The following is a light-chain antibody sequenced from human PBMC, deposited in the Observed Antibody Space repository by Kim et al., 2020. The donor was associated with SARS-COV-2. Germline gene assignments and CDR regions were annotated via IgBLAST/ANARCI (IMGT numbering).Light chain of an antibody. CDR3: QAWDSSTAWV. V-gene: IGLV3-1*01. CDR1: KLGDKY. Sequence: FPGQTASITCSGDKLGDKYACWYQQKPGQSPVLVIYQDSKRPSGIPERFSGSNSGNTATLTISGTQAMDEADYYCQAWDSSTAWVFGGGTQLTVL. J-gene: IGLJ3*02. CDR2: QDS.